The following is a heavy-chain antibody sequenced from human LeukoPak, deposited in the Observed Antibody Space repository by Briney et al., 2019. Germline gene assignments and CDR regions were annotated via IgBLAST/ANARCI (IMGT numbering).Heavy chain of an antibody. CDR1: GFTFRSYA. Sequence: GGSLRLSCPASGFTFRSYAMSWVRQAPGQGLEWVSGISGSGGRTYHTDAVKGRFTISRDNSKNTLYLQMNSLRAEDTAVYYCAKTNSSDYSYSFDYWGQGTLVTVSS. J-gene: IGHJ4*02. V-gene: IGHV3-23*01. D-gene: IGHD3-22*01. CDR2: ISGSGGRT. CDR3: AKTNSSDYSYSFDY.